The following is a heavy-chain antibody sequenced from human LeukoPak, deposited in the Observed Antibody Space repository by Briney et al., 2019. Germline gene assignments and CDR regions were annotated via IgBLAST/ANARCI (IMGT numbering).Heavy chain of an antibody. CDR3: VADRGNWSGGDF. CDR1: TFAFGGYW. CDR2: IDSAGGRI. Sequence: AGSLRLSCAGSTFAFGGYWIHWVRQLPGKGLAWVSRIDSAGGRIQWADSVKGRFTISRDNAKNTVYLQMNSLRPEDSAVYYCVADRGNWSGGDFWGRGTLVIVSS. D-gene: IGHD3-10*01. V-gene: IGHV3-74*01. J-gene: IGHJ4*02.